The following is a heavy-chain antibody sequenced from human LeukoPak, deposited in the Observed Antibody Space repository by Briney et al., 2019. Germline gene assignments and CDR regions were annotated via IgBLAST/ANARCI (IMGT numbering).Heavy chain of an antibody. CDR1: GYTFTSYG. CDR3: ARSLIDSSGYYPLYFDY. J-gene: IGHJ4*02. CDR2: ISAYNGNT. V-gene: IGHV1-18*01. Sequence: ASVKVSCKASGYTFTSYGISWVRQAPGQGLEWMGLISAYNGNTNYAQKLQGRVTMTTDTSTSTAYMELRSLRSDDTAVYYCARSLIDSSGYYPLYFDYWGQGTLVTVSS. D-gene: IGHD3-22*01.